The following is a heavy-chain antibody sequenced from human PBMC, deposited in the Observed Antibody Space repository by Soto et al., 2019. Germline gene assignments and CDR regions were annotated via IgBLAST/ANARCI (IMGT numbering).Heavy chain of an antibody. CDR1: GGSISSGGYY. V-gene: IGHV4-31*03. CDR2: IYYSGST. D-gene: IGHD5-12*01. J-gene: IGHJ6*02. Sequence: KPPETLSLTCTVSGGSISSGGYYWSWIRKHPGKGLEWIGYIYYSGSTYYNPSLKSRATIAVDTSKNQFSLKLSSVTAADTAVYYCARVEMATIRYYYYGMDVWGQGTTVTVSS. CDR3: ARVEMATIRYYYYGMDV.